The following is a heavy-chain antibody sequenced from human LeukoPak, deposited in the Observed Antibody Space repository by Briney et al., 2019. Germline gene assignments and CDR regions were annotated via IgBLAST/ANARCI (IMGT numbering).Heavy chain of an antibody. CDR1: GNTLTTED. D-gene: IGHD3-10*01. CDR2: MIPASAIT. J-gene: IGHJ5*02. CDR3: ARGGNYYASGHYYSWFDP. V-gene: IGHV1-8*01. Sequence: GASVKVSCKALGNTLTTEDINWVRQAPGQGLEWMGWMIPASAITGYAQKFQDRISMTWDTTVSTAYMELTSLRSDGTAVYYCARGGNYYASGHYYSWFDPWGQGTLVTVSS.